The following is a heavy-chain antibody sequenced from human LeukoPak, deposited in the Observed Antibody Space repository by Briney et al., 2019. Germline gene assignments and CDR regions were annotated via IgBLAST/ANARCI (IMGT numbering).Heavy chain of an antibody. D-gene: IGHD4-17*01. CDR3: ASRKVPNGDHEKWFDP. CDR2: LFNGETT. V-gene: IGHV4-39*01. J-gene: IGHJ5*02. CDR1: GDSISTNRYY. Sequence: ASETLSLTCTVSGDSISTNRYYWGWLRQPPGKGLEWIVSLFNGETTYYNPSLKSRVTMSVDPSRSQFSLILNSVTAADTAVYYCASRKVPNGDHEKWFDPWGQGTLVTVSS.